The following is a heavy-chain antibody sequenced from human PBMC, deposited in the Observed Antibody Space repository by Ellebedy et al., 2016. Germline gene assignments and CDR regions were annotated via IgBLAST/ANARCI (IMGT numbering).Heavy chain of an antibody. CDR1: GYTFTSYG. CDR2: ISAYNGNT. J-gene: IGHJ4*02. D-gene: IGHD5-24*01. V-gene: IGHV1-18*01. CDR3: ARDSSTVEMATISDY. Sequence: ASVKVSXXASGYTFTSYGISWVRQAPGQGLEWMGWISAYNGNTNYAQKLQGRVTMTTDTSTSTAYMELRSLRSDDTAVYYCARDSSTVEMATISDYWGQGTLVTVSS.